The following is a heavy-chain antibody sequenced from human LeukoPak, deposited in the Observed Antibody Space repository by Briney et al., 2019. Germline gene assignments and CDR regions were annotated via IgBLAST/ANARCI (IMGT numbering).Heavy chain of an antibody. D-gene: IGHD6-19*01. V-gene: IGHV1-18*01. CDR2: ISVYNGNT. CDR3: ARDEYSSGWYENYYYYKDV. Sequence: GASVKVSCKASGYTFTSYGISWVRQAPGQGLEWMGWISVYNGNTNYAQKLQGRVTMTTDTSTSTAYMELRSLRSDDTAVYYCARDEYSSGWYENYYYYKDVWGKGTTVTVSS. J-gene: IGHJ6*03. CDR1: GYTFTSYG.